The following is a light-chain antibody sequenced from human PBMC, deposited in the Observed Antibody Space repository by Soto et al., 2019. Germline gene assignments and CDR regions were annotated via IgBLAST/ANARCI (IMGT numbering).Light chain of an antibody. J-gene: IGKJ2*01. V-gene: IGKV3-20*01. CDR2: GAS. CDR1: QSVSSSY. CDR3: QQYGSSPPMYA. Sequence: EILLTQSPGTLSLSPGERATLSCRASQSVSSSYLAWYKQKHGQDPRLLIYGASSRATGIPDRFSGSGSGTDFTLTISRLEPEDFAVYYCQQYGSSPPMYAFGQGTKLEIK.